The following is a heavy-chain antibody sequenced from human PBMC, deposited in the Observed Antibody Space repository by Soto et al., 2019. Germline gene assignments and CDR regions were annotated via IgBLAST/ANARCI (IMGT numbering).Heavy chain of an antibody. V-gene: IGHV1-3*01. Sequence: ASVKVSCKASGYTFTSYAMHWVRQAPGQRLEWMGWINAGNGNTKYSQKFQGRVTITRDTSASTAYMELSSLRSEDTAVYYCARSMSVVVPVAIGYWGQGTLVTVSS. CDR2: INAGNGNT. CDR3: ARSMSVVVPVAIGY. J-gene: IGHJ4*02. CDR1: GYTFTSYA. D-gene: IGHD2-2*02.